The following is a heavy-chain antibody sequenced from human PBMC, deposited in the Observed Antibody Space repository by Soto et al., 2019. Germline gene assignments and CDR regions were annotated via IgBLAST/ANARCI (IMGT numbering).Heavy chain of an antibody. D-gene: IGHD3-16*01. CDR3: ATVDNYVTPTPQDV. CDR1: GYIFVNYG. Sequence: QGQLVQSGDEVRKPGSSVKVSCKASGYIFVNYGIAWVRQAPGQGLEWMGWISPYSGNTHIASKVQGRLTMTTDTSTSTTYMDLGSLTSDDKAVYYCATVDNYVTPTPQDVWRQATTVTVSS. V-gene: IGHV1-18*01. J-gene: IGHJ6*02. CDR2: ISPYSGNT.